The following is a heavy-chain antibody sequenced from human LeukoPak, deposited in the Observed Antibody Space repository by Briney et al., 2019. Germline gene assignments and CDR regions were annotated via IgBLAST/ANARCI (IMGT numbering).Heavy chain of an antibody. D-gene: IGHD2-15*01. CDR2: IIPILGIA. J-gene: IGHJ6*02. Sequence: SVKVSCKASGGTFSSYAISWVRQAPGRGLEWMGRIIPILGIANYAQKFQGRVTITADKSTSTAYMELSSLRSEDTAVYYCARDVVAARPYGMDVWGQGTTVTVSS. CDR1: GGTFSSYA. CDR3: ARDVVAARPYGMDV. V-gene: IGHV1-69*04.